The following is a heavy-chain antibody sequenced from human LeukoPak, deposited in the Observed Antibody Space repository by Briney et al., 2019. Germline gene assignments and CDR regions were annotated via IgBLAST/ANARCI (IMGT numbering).Heavy chain of an antibody. CDR3: ARVGYNDYDLDY. Sequence: LTGGSLRLSRAASTFTFSRYWMSWVRQAPGKGLEWVANINEGANAKYYVDSVKGRFTISRDNAKNSLYLQMNSLRVEDTAVYYCARVGYNDYDLDYWGQGALVTVSS. J-gene: IGHJ4*02. CDR1: TFTFSRYW. CDR2: INEGANAK. D-gene: IGHD5-12*01. V-gene: IGHV3-7*01.